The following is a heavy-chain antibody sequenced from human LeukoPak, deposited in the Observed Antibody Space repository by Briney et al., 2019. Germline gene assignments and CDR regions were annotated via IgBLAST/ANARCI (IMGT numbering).Heavy chain of an antibody. D-gene: IGHD2-15*01. J-gene: IGHJ4*02. V-gene: IGHV3-23*01. CDR3: AKQLGYCSDGSCYFPY. CDR2: ISNNGGYT. Sequence: GGSLRLSCAASGFTFSSSAMSWVRQAPGKGLEWVSAISNNGGYTYYADSVQGRFTISRDNSKSTLCLQMNSLRAEDTAVYYCAKQLGYCSDGSCYFPYWGQGTQVIVSS. CDR1: GFTFSSSA.